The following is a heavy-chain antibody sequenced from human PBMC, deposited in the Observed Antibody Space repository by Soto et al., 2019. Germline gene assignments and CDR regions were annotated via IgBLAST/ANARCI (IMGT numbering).Heavy chain of an antibody. CDR2: IVPIFSTS. CDR1: GGSFSDYA. J-gene: IGHJ6*02. V-gene: IGHV1-69*06. CDR3: ASDVVVVVALPDDYYYGMDV. Sequence: VASVKVSCKASGGSFSDYAINWVRQAAGHGLEWMGGIVPIFSTSNYAEKFQGRVTITADKSTSTAYMELSSLRSDDTAVYYCASDVVVVVALPDDYYYGMDVWGQGTTVTVSS. D-gene: IGHD2-15*01.